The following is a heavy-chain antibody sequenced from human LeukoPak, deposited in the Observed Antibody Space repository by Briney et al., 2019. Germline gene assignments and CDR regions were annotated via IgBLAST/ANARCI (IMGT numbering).Heavy chain of an antibody. V-gene: IGHV1-46*01. CDR3: ARDSDITNNYFDSSGHPPGDH. CDR2: INPSGGST. J-gene: IGHJ4*02. CDR1: GYTFTSYY. Sequence: ASVKVSCKASGYTFTSYYMHWVRQAPGQGLEWMGIINPSGGSTSYAQKFQGRVTMTRDASTSTVYMELRSLRSDDTAVYYCARDSDITNNYFDSSGHPPGDHWGQGTLVTVST. D-gene: IGHD3-22*01.